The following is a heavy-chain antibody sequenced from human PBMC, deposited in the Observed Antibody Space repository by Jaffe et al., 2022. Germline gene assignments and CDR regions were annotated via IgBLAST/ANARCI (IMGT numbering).Heavy chain of an antibody. D-gene: IGHD1-7*01. V-gene: IGHV4-61*01. CDR2: IYYSGST. Sequence: QVQLQESGPGLVKPSETLSLTCTVSGGSVSSGSYYWSWIRQPPGKGLEWIGYIYYSGSTNYNPSLKSRVTISVDTSKNQFSLKLSSVTAADTAVYYCARDHGNLGWFDPWGQGTLVTVSS. J-gene: IGHJ5*02. CDR1: GGSVSSGSYY. CDR3: ARDHGNLGWFDP.